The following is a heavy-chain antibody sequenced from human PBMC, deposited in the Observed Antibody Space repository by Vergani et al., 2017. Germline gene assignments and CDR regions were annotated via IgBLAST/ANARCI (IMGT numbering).Heavy chain of an antibody. CDR1: GFTFSSYG. CDR2: ISYDGSNK. CDR3: ASAVTTSNFFYYYGMDV. J-gene: IGHJ6*02. V-gene: IGHV3-30*03. D-gene: IGHD4-17*01. Sequence: QVQLVESGGGVVQPGRSLRLSCAASGFTFSSYGMHWVRQAPGKGLEWVALISYDGSNKYYADSVKGRFTISRDNSKNTLYLQRNSLRAEDTAVYFCASAVTTSNFFYYYGMDVWGQGTTVTVSS.